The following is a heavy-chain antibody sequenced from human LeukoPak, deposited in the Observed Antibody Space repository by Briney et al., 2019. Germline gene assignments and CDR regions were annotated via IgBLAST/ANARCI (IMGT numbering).Heavy chain of an antibody. CDR2: IKSKTDGGTA. CDR3: TTRPYEAPIKDAFDI. CDR1: GFTFSNAW. D-gene: IGHD5-12*01. J-gene: IGHJ3*02. Sequence: GGSLRLSCAASGFTFSNAWMSWVRQVPGKGLEWVGRIKSKTDGGTADYAAPVKGRFIISRDDSKNMLYLQMNSLKTEDTAVYYCTTRPYEAPIKDAFDIWGQGTMVTVSS. V-gene: IGHV3-15*01.